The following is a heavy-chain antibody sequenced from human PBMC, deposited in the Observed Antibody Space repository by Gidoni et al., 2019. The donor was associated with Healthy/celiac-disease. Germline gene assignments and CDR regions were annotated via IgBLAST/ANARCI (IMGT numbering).Heavy chain of an antibody. CDR1: GGTFSSYA. V-gene: IGHV1-69*04. CDR3: ARVGYGKAFDI. Sequence: QVHLVQSGAEVKKPGSSVQVSCKASGGTFSSYAISWVRQAPGQGLEWMGRIIPIFGIANYAQKYQGRVTITADKSTSTAYMELSSLRSEDTAVYYCARVGYGKAFDIWGQGTMVTVSS. CDR2: IIPIFGIA. J-gene: IGHJ3*02. D-gene: IGHD4-17*01.